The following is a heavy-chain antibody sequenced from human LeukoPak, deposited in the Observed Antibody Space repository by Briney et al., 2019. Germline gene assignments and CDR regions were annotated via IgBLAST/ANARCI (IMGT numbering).Heavy chain of an antibody. J-gene: IGHJ4*02. Sequence: ASVKVSCKASGGTFSSYAISWVRQAPGQGLEWMGRINPNSGATNYAQKFQGSVTMTRDTSISTAYMELSRLRFDDTAVYYCARMRKIIVEEGFDYWGQGTLVTVSS. V-gene: IGHV1-2*06. CDR1: GGTFSSYA. CDR3: ARMRKIIVEEGFDY. D-gene: IGHD2-21*01. CDR2: INPNSGAT.